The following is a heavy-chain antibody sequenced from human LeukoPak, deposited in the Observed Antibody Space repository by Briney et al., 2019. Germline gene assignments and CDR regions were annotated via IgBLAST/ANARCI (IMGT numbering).Heavy chain of an antibody. Sequence: SETLSLTCTVSGASINSSNYFWGWIRQPQPPGKGLEWIASIFHSGSTYYNPSLTSRVTISVDTSKNQFSLRLSSVTAADTAVYYCARQETSSGWFENWFDPWGQGTLVTVSS. V-gene: IGHV4-39*01. D-gene: IGHD6-19*01. J-gene: IGHJ5*02. CDR3: ARQETSSGWFENWFDP. CDR2: IFHSGST. CDR1: GASINSSNYF.